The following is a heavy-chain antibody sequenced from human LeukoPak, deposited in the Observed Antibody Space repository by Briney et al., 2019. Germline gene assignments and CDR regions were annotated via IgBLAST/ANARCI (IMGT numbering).Heavy chain of an antibody. CDR1: GFIFSDFW. CDR3: VRTLPYCSGGTCTAY. V-gene: IGHV3-7*01. Sequence: GGSLRPSCAASGFIFSDFWMSWVRQAPGKGLQWVATIKPDGSNTYYVDSVKGRFTISRDNAKNSLYLQLNSLRAEDTAVFYCVRTLPYCSGGTCTAYWGQGTLVTVSS. D-gene: IGHD2-15*01. J-gene: IGHJ4*02. CDR2: IKPDGSNT.